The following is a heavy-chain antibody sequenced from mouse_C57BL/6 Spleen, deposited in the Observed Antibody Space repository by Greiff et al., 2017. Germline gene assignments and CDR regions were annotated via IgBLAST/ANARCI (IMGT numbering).Heavy chain of an antibody. V-gene: IGHV7-3*01. CDR1: GFTFTDYY. CDR2: ISNKANGYTS. D-gene: IGHD2-2*01. J-gene: IGHJ3*01. Sequence: EVMLVESGGGLVQPGGSLSLSCAASGFTFTDYYMCWVRQPPGKALEWLGFISNKANGYTSAYSASVKGRFTISRDDSKSIRYLQMNALRAEDSATYYCARYEGYGVAWLAYWGQGTLVTVSA. CDR3: ARYEGYGVAWLAY.